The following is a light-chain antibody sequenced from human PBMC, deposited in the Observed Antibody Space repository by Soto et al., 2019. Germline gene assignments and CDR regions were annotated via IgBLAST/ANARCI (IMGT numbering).Light chain of an antibody. CDR3: QQRYNWPNT. CDR2: DAS. CDR1: QSVGTY. J-gene: IGKJ2*01. V-gene: IGKV3-11*01. Sequence: EIVLTQSPATLSLFPGERATLSCWTSQSVGTYLAWYQHNPGQAPRLLIYDASNRATGIPARFSGSGSGTDFTLTISSPEPEDVAVYYCQQRYNWPNTFGQGTKLEIK.